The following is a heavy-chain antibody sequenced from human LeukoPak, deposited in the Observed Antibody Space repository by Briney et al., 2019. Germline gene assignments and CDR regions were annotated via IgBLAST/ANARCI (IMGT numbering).Heavy chain of an antibody. J-gene: IGHJ4*02. CDR1: GYSFTSYW. V-gene: IGHV5-51*01. Sequence: RGESLKISCKGSGYSFTSYWIGWVRQMPGKGLEWMGIIYPGDSDTRYSSSFQGQVTISADKSISTTYLQWSSLKASDTAMYYCARVQGATRAPFFDYWGQGTLVTVSS. CDR3: ARVQGATRAPFFDY. D-gene: IGHD1-26*01. CDR2: IYPGDSDT.